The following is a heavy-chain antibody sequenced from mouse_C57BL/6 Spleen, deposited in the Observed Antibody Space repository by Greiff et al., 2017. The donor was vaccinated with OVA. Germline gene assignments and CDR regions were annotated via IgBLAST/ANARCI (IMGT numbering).Heavy chain of an antibody. CDR1: GYTFTSYW. D-gene: IGHD2-14*01. CDR2: IDPSDSYT. CDR3: ARGGEYDGFAY. Sequence: QVQLQQPGAELVMPGASVKLSCKASGYTFTSYWMHWVKQRPGQGLEWIGEIDPSDSYTNYNQKFKGKSTLTVDKSSSTAYMQLSSLTSEDSAVYYCARGGEYDGFAYWGQGTLVTVSA. J-gene: IGHJ3*01. V-gene: IGHV1-69*01.